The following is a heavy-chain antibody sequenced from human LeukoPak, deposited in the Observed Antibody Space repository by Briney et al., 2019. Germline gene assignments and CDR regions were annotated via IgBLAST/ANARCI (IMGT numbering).Heavy chain of an antibody. V-gene: IGHV4-59*08. D-gene: IGHD3-3*01. CDR1: GGSISSYY. CDR2: IYYSGST. Sequence: SETLSLTCTVSGGSISSYYWSWIRQPPGKGLEWIGYIYYSGSTNYNPSLKSRVTISVDTSKNQFSLKLSSVTAADTAVYYCARQPTPLWSGYSYYFDYWGQGTLVTVSS. CDR3: ARQPTPLWSGYSYYFDY. J-gene: IGHJ4*02.